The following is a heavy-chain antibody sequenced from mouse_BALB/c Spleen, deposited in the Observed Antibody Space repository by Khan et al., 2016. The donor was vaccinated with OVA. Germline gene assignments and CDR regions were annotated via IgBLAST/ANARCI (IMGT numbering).Heavy chain of an antibody. V-gene: IGHV5-9*02. CDR2: ISSSGAYT. D-gene: IGHD3-2*01. Sequence: EVELVESGGGLVKPGGSLTLSCAASGFAFSTYDMSWVSQNPERRQEWVATISSSGAYTYYSASVKGRITISRDTARNTLYLQMSSLRSEDTALYYCARGQTVRAALWFAYWGQGTLVTVSA. CDR3: ARGQTVRAALWFAY. CDR1: GFAFSTYD. J-gene: IGHJ3*01.